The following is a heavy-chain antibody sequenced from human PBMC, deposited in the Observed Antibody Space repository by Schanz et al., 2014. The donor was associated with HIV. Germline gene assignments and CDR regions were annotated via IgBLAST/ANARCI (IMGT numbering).Heavy chain of an antibody. V-gene: IGHV3-23*04. CDR2: ISESGGRS. CDR3: AKPEYDSRGNSQGHFDS. Sequence: EVQLVESGGGLVQPGGSLRLSCAASGFTFNNYAMTWVRQAPGKGLEWVSSISESGGRSYYADSVNGRFTISRDNSKNTLYLQMTTLRTEDTAVYYCAKPEYDSRGNSQGHFDSWGQGTLVTVSS. D-gene: IGHD3-22*01. CDR1: GFTFNNYA. J-gene: IGHJ4*02.